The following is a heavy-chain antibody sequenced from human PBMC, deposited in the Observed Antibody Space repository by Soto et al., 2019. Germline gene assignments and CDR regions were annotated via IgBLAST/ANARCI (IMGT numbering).Heavy chain of an antibody. Sequence: GGSLRLSCAASGFTFDRYTIFWVRQAPGKGLEWVSSISGSGDYIYYADSVKGRFTVSRDSARNSLYLQMNSLRAEDAAVYYCARDLASGEENWFDPWGQGTLVTVSS. D-gene: IGHD7-27*01. V-gene: IGHV3-21*01. CDR1: GFTFDRYT. CDR3: ARDLASGEENWFDP. J-gene: IGHJ5*02. CDR2: ISGSGDYI.